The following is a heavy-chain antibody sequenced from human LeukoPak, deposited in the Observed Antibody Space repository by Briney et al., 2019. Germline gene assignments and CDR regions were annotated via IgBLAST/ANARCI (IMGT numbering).Heavy chain of an antibody. Sequence: SETLSLTCAVSGYSISSGYYWGWIRQPPGKRLEWIGSIYHSGSTYYNPSLKSRVTISVDTSKNQFSLKLSSVTAADTAVYYCARGASGGRYFDLWGSGTLVTVSS. CDR3: ARGASGGRYFDL. CDR2: IYHSGST. CDR1: GYSISSGYY. D-gene: IGHD3-16*01. J-gene: IGHJ2*01. V-gene: IGHV4-38-2*01.